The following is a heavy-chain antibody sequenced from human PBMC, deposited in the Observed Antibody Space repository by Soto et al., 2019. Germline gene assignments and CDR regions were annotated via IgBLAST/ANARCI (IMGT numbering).Heavy chain of an antibody. Sequence: GGSLRLSCAASGFIFSTYAMKWVRQAPGKGLEWVSVISSSGGSIDYADSVKGRFTISRDNSKNTLYLQMNSLRAEDTAIYYCAKGITDTGGYYYYSMDVWGQGTAVTVSS. J-gene: IGHJ6*02. CDR2: ISSSGGSI. D-gene: IGHD2-15*01. CDR1: GFIFSTYA. V-gene: IGHV3-23*01. CDR3: AKGITDTGGYYYYSMDV.